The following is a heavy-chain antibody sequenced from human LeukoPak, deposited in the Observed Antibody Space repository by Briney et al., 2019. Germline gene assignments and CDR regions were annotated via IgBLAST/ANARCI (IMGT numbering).Heavy chain of an antibody. D-gene: IGHD1-1*01. CDR2: ISDGGYYT. V-gene: IGHV3-11*05. CDR1: GFKFSDAY. Sequence: GGSLRLSCTASGFKFSDAYMNWIRQAPGTGLEWVAYISDGGYYTDYSDSVQGRFTVSRDNAKNSLYLQMDSLRAEDTAIYYCAKGQELDDGVFDSWGQGTLVTVSS. J-gene: IGHJ4*02. CDR3: AKGQELDDGVFDS.